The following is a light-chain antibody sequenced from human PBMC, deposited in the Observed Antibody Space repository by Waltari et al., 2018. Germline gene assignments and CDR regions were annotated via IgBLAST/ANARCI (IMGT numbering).Light chain of an antibody. Sequence: DIVMTQSPLSLPVTPGEHASISCRSSQSLLHSNGYNYLDWYLQKPGQSPQLLIYLGSNRASGVPDRFSGSGSGTDFTLKISRVEAEDVGVYYCMQALQTPYTFGQGTKLEIK. CDR3: MQALQTPYT. V-gene: IGKV2-28*01. J-gene: IGKJ2*01. CDR2: LGS. CDR1: QSLLHSNGYNY.